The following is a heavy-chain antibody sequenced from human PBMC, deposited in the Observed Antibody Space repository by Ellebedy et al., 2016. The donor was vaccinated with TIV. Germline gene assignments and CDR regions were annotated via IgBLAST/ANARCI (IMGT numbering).Heavy chain of an antibody. D-gene: IGHD3-16*02. CDR1: GFTFSSYT. CDR2: ISGSSTYI. CDR3: AKDSGGSLNHYFDY. V-gene: IGHV3-21*04. Sequence: GESLKISCAASGFTFSSYTMNWVRQAPGKGLECVSSISGSSTYIYYADSVKGRFAISRDNAKNSLYLQMNSLRAEDTAIYYCAKDSGGSLNHYFDYWGQGTLVTVSS. J-gene: IGHJ4*02.